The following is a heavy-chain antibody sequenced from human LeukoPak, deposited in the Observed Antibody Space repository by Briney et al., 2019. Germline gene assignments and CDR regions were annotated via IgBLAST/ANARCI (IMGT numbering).Heavy chain of an antibody. CDR1: GFTFSSYE. D-gene: IGHD2-2*02. CDR3: ARVLRYCSSTSCYRVLDY. V-gene: IGHV3-48*03. J-gene: IGHJ4*02. CDR2: ISSSGSTI. Sequence: GGSLRLSCAASGFTFSSYEMNWVRQAPGKGLEWVSYISSSGSTIYYADSVKGRFTISRDNAKNSLYLQMNNLRAEDTAVYYCARVLRYCSSTSCYRVLDYWGQGTLVTVSS.